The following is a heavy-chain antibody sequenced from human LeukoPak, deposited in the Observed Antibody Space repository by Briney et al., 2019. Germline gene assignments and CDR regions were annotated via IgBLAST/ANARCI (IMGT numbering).Heavy chain of an antibody. Sequence: SETLSLTCTVSGGSISGGTYYWTWIRQHPGKGLEWIGYIYYSGSTYYNPSLKSRLTISVDTSKNQFSLKLSSVTAADTAVYYCARWGNSGYASGYFDYWGQGTLVTVSS. V-gene: IGHV4-31*03. CDR2: IYYSGST. CDR3: ARWGNSGYASGYFDY. CDR1: GGSISGGTYY. J-gene: IGHJ4*02. D-gene: IGHD5-12*01.